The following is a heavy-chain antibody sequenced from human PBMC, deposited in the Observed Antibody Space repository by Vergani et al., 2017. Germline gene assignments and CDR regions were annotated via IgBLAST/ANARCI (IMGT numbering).Heavy chain of an antibody. J-gene: IGHJ4*02. CDR2: IIPIFGTA. CDR3: ARDGLAYCGGDCHYYFDY. V-gene: IGHV1-69*01. Sequence: QVQLVQSGAEVKKPGSSVKVSCKASGGTFSSYAISWVRQAPGQGLEWMGGIIPIFGTANYAQKFQGRVTITADESTSTAYMELSSLRSEDTAVYYCARDGLAYCGGDCHYYFDYWGQGTLVTVSS. CDR1: GGTFSSYA. D-gene: IGHD2-21*02.